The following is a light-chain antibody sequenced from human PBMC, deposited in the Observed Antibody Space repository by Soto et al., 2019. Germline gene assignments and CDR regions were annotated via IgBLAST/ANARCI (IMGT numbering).Light chain of an antibody. CDR1: GSDVGGYNY. CDR3: SSYTPSNTPQIV. V-gene: IGLV2-14*03. CDR2: DVS. J-gene: IGLJ1*01. Sequence: SVLTQPASVSGSPGQSITISCTGTGSDVGGYNYVSWYQHHPGKAPKLMIYDVSNRPSGVSNRFSGSKSGNTASLTISGLQPEDEADYYCSSYTPSNTPQIVFGTGTTVTVL.